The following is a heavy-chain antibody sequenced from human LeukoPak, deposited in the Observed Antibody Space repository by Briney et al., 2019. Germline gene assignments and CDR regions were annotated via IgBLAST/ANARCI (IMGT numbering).Heavy chain of an antibody. CDR1: GYTFTSYG. V-gene: IGHV1-18*01. D-gene: IGHD1-26*01. Sequence: ASVTVSFKAAGYTFTSYGISWVRQAPGQGLEWMGWISAYNGNTNYAQKLQGRVTMTTDTSTSTAYMELRSLRSDDTAVYYCARATPPGDYMDVWGKGTTVTVSS. CDR3: ARATPPGDYMDV. J-gene: IGHJ6*03. CDR2: ISAYNGNT.